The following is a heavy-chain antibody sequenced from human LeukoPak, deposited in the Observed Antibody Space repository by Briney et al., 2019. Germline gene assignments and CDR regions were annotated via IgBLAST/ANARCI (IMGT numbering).Heavy chain of an antibody. CDR2: ISSSGSTI. J-gene: IGHJ4*02. Sequence: GGSLRLSCAASRFTFSRYSMNWVRQAPGKGLEWVSYISSSGSTIYYADSVKGRFTISRYNAKNSLYLQMNSLRAEDTAVYYCASGVTIFGVVRFDYWGQGTLVTVSS. CDR3: ASGVTIFGVVRFDY. D-gene: IGHD3-3*01. CDR1: RFTFSRYS. V-gene: IGHV3-48*04.